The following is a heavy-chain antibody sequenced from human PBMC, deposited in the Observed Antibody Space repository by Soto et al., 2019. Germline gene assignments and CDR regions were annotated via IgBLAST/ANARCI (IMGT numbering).Heavy chain of an antibody. CDR3: ARDFMGSGSYPKIYYYYYYMDV. D-gene: IGHD3-10*01. J-gene: IGHJ6*03. CDR2: ISANKGNT. V-gene: IGHV1-18*01. CDR1: GYTFTSYG. Sequence: QVQLVQSGAEVKKPGASVKVSCKASGYTFTSYGISWVRQAPGQGLEWMGWISANKGNTNYAQKRPGRVTMATDTSNSTAYMELRSLRSDDTAVYYCARDFMGSGSYPKIYYYYYYMDVWGKGTTVTVSS.